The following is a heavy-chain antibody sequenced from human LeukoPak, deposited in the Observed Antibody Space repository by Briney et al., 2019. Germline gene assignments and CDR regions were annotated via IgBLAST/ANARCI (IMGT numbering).Heavy chain of an antibody. CDR3: ATGHSYGYDY. J-gene: IGHJ4*02. Sequence: GGSLRLSCAASGLTSSDFWMHWVRQPPGKGLVWVALVKGDGRTTIYADSVKGRFTISRDNAKNTLYLQMNSLRADDSGVYYCATGHSYGYDYWGQGVLVTVSS. CDR2: VKGDGRTT. D-gene: IGHD5-18*01. CDR1: GLTSSDFW. V-gene: IGHV3-74*01.